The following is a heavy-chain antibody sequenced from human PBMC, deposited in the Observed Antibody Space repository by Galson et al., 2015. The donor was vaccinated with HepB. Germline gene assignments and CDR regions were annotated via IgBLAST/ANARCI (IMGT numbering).Heavy chain of an antibody. CDR2: ISSSSSYI. Sequence: SLRLSCAASGFTFSSSSMNWVRQAPGKGLEWVSSISSSSSYIYYADSVKGRFTISRDNAKNSLYLQMNSLRAEDTAVYYCARDINHPEAYYYDSSGLDYWGQGTLVTVSS. CDR1: GFTFSSSS. V-gene: IGHV3-21*01. CDR3: ARDINHPEAYYYDSSGLDY. J-gene: IGHJ4*02. D-gene: IGHD3-22*01.